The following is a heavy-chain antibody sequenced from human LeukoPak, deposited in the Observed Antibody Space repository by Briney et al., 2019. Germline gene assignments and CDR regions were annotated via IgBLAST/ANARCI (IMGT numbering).Heavy chain of an antibody. J-gene: IGHJ4*02. D-gene: IGHD3-10*01. Sequence: PGGSLRLSCAASGFTFSSYAMSWVRQAPGKGLEWVSAISGSGGSTYYADSVKGRFTISRDNSKNTLYLQMNSLRAEDTAVYYCAKDRANSYYYGSGLAPPTFDYWGQGTLVTVSS. CDR1: GFTFSSYA. V-gene: IGHV3-23*01. CDR2: ISGSGGST. CDR3: AKDRANSYYYGSGLAPPTFDY.